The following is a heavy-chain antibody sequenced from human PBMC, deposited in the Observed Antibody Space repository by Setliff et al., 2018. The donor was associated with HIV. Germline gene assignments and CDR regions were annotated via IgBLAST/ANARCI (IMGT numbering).Heavy chain of an antibody. CDR2: IRSKAYGGTI. CDR1: GFTFGDYA. D-gene: IGHD3-10*01. J-gene: IGHJ4*02. CDR3: TPTDYGGSDY. Sequence: GGSLRLSCTTSGFTFGDYAMSWVRQAPGKGLEWVGSIRSKAYGGTIEYAASVKGRFTISRDDSKSIAYLQMNSLKTEDTAVYYCTPTDYGGSDYWGQGTLVTVSS. V-gene: IGHV3-49*04.